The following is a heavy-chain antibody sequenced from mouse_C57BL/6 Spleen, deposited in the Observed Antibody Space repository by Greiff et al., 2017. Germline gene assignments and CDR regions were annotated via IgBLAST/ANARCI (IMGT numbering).Heavy chain of an antibody. V-gene: IGHV1-59*01. D-gene: IGHD2-14*01. J-gene: IGHJ2*01. CDR1: GYTFTSYW. Sequence: QVQLQQPGAELVRPGTSVKLSCKASGYTFTSYWMHWVKQRPGQGLEWIGVIDPSDSYTNYNQKFKGKATLTVDTSSSTAYMQLSRLTSEDSAVYYCARRGNSFDYWGQGTTLTVSS. CDR3: ARRGNSFDY. CDR2: IDPSDSYT.